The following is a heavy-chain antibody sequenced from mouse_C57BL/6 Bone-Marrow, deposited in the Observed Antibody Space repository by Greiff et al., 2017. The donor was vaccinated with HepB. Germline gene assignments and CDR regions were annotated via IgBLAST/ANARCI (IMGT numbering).Heavy chain of an antibody. J-gene: IGHJ2*01. D-gene: IGHD1-1*01. CDR1: GYTFTDYE. CDR3: TRHIYGSSLFDY. CDR2: IDPETGGT. Sequence: QVQLQQSGAELVRPGASVTLSCKASGYTFTDYEMHWVKQTPVHGLEWIGAIDPETGGTAYNQKFKGKAILTADKSSSTAYLALRSLTSEDSAVYYCTRHIYGSSLFDYWGQGTTLTVSS. V-gene: IGHV1-15*01.